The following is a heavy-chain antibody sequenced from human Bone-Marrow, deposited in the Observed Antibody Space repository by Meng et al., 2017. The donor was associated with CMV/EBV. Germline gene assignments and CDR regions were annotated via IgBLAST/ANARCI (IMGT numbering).Heavy chain of an antibody. D-gene: IGHD1-26*01. Sequence: GESLKISCAASGFIFSSYGMHWVRQAPGKGLEWVSVLFSGGTTNYADSVKGRFTISRDSSQNTVYLQMDSLRAEDTAVYYCVRWHSGLDYWGQGTLVTVSS. J-gene: IGHJ4*02. CDR3: VRWHSGLDY. CDR2: LFSGGTT. CDR1: GFIFSSYG. V-gene: IGHV3-NL1*01.